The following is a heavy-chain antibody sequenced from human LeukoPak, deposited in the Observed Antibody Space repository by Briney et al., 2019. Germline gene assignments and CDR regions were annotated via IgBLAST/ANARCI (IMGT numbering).Heavy chain of an antibody. Sequence: SETLSLTCTVSGGSISSGGYYWSWIRQHPGKGLEWIGYIYYSGSTYYNPSLKSRVTISVDTSKNQFSLKLSSVTAADTAVYYCASLDYYGSGSYIRHDYWGQGTLVTVSS. D-gene: IGHD3-10*01. CDR3: ASLDYYGSGSYIRHDY. V-gene: IGHV4-31*03. J-gene: IGHJ4*02. CDR2: IYYSGST. CDR1: GGSISSGGYY.